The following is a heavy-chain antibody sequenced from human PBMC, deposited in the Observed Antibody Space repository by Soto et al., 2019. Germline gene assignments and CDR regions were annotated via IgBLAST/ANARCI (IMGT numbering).Heavy chain of an antibody. Sequence: EVQLVESGGGLVQPGGSLRLSCAASGFTFSSYLMHWVRQAPGKGLVWVSRINSDGSSTTYADSVKGRFTISRDSAKNTLYLQLNSLRAEDTAVYYGARVRMAGDFDIWGQGTMVTVSS. CDR2: INSDGSST. CDR1: GFTFSSYL. D-gene: IGHD6-19*01. V-gene: IGHV3-74*01. J-gene: IGHJ3*02. CDR3: ARVRMAGDFDI.